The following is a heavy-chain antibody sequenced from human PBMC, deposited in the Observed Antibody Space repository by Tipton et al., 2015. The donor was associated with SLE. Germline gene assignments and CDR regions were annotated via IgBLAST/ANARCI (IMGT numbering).Heavy chain of an antibody. CDR1: GVTISGNY. CDR2: ISSSSSNT. J-gene: IGHJ6*02. V-gene: IGHV3-11*06. Sequence: SLRLSCAASGVTISGNYMSWIRQAPGKGLEWVSYISSSSSNTDYADSVKGRFTISRDNAKNLVFLQMNSLRGEDTAVYYCARDLGIRGSAGVHGMDVWGQGTTVTVSS. D-gene: IGHD3-10*01. CDR3: ARDLGIRGSAGVHGMDV.